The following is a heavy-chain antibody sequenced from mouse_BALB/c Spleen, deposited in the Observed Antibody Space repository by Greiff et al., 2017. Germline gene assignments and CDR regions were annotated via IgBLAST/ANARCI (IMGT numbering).Heavy chain of an antibody. V-gene: IGHV5-17*02. CDR2: ISSGSSTI. CDR1: GFTFSSFG. CDR3: SKSPYYGSGYGAMDY. J-gene: IGHJ4*01. D-gene: IGHD1-1*01. Sequence: EVMLVESGGGLVQPGGSRKLSCAASGFTFSSFGMHWVRQAPEKGLEWVAYISSGSSTIYYADTVKGRFTISRDNPKNTLFLQMTSLRSEDTAMYYCSKSPYYGSGYGAMDYWGQGTSVTVSS.